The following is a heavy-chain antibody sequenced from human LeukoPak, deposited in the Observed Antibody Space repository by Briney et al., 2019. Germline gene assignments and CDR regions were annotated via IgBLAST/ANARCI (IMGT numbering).Heavy chain of an antibody. Sequence: LGESLRISCKGSEYRFTSYWITWLRQMPGKGLEWMGIIYPGDSDTRYSPSFQGQVTISADKSISTAYLQWSSLKASDTAMYYCARLSIRGKDGMDVWGQGTTVTVSS. CDR3: ARLSIRGKDGMDV. CDR2: IYPGDSDT. V-gene: IGHV5-51*01. J-gene: IGHJ6*02. CDR1: EYRFTSYW. D-gene: IGHD3-10*01.